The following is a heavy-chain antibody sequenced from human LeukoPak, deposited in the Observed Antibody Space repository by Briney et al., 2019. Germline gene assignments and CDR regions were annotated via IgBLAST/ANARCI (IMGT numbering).Heavy chain of an antibody. J-gene: IGHJ3*02. V-gene: IGHV4-59*07. D-gene: IGHD2-2*01. CDR1: GGSISSYY. CDR3: ARLYCSSTSCQSDAFDI. CDR2: IYYSGST. Sequence: SDTLSLTCTVSGGSISSYYWSWIRQPPGKGLEWIGYIYYSGSTNYNPSLKSRVTISVDTSKNQFSLKLSSVTAADTAVYYCARLYCSSTSCQSDAFDIWGQGTMVTVSS.